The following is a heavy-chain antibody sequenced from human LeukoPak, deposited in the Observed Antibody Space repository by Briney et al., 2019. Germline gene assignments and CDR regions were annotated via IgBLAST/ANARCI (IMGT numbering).Heavy chain of an antibody. CDR2: ISISDGRT. Sequence: GGSLRLSCAASGFTFSNYAMTWVRQAPGKGLEWVSGISISDGRTYYADSVKGRFTISTDSSKNTLYLQMNSLRDEDTAVYSCARSQWVRGASYYFDYWGQGALVTVSS. CDR1: GFTFSNYA. J-gene: IGHJ4*02. V-gene: IGHV3-23*01. CDR3: ARSQWVRGASYYFDY. D-gene: IGHD3-10*01.